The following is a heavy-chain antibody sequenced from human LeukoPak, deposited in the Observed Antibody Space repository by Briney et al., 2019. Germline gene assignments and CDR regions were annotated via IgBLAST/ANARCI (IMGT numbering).Heavy chain of an antibody. J-gene: IGHJ4*02. CDR3: ANIRDYCSSTSCYEEGFDY. D-gene: IGHD2-2*01. Sequence: PGGSLRPSCAASGFTFSSYGMHWVRQAPGKGLEWVAFIRYDGSNKYYADSVKGRFTISRDNSKNTLYLQMNSLRAEDTAVYYCANIRDYCSSTSCYEEGFDYWGQGTLVTVSS. V-gene: IGHV3-30*02. CDR1: GFTFSSYG. CDR2: IRYDGSNK.